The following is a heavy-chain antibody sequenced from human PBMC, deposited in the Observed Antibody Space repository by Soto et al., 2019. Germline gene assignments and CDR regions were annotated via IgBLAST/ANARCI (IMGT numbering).Heavy chain of an antibody. CDR3: ARDIVVVVAATYYGMDV. V-gene: IGHV1-2*02. J-gene: IGHJ6*02. CDR2: INPNSGGT. D-gene: IGHD2-15*01. Sequence: GASVKVSCKASGYTFTGYYMHWVRQAPGQGLEWMGWINPNSGGTNYAQKFQGRVTMTRDTSTSTAYMELSRLRSDDTAVYYCARDIVVVVAATYYGMDVWGQGTTVTV. CDR1: GYTFTGYY.